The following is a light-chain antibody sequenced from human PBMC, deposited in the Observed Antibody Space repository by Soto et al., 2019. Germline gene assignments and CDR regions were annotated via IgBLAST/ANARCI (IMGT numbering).Light chain of an antibody. CDR1: GSDISAYNY. CDR2: EVG. J-gene: IGLJ2*01. CDR3: SSYTSSSTPHVV. V-gene: IGLV2-14*01. Sequence: QSALTQPASVSGSPGQSITISCTGTGSDISAYNYVSWYQQHPGKAPKLMIYEVGDRPSGLSNRFSGSKSGNTASLTISRLQPEDEADYYCSSYTSSSTPHVVFGGGTQLTVL.